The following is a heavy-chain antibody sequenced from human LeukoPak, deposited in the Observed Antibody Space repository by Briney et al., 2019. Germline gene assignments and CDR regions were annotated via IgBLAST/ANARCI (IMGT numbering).Heavy chain of an antibody. CDR1: GGSISSGGYS. D-gene: IGHD6-19*01. Sequence: SQTLSLTCAVSGGSISSGGYSWSWVRQPPGKGLEWIGEIYHSGSTNYNPSLKSRVTISVDKSKNQFSLKLSSVTAADTAVYYCAGGAGTFDYWGQGTLVTVSS. V-gene: IGHV4-30-2*01. CDR3: AGGAGTFDY. J-gene: IGHJ4*02. CDR2: IYHSGST.